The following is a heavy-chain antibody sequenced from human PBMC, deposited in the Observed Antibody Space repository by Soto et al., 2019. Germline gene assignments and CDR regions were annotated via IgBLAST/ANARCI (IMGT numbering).Heavy chain of an antibody. CDR3: ARPVIAARDLGSAFDI. CDR1: GYTFTSYG. V-gene: IGHV1-18*01. D-gene: IGHD6-6*01. Sequence: QVQLVQSGAEVKKPGASVKVSCKASGYTFTSYGISWVRQAPGQGLEWMGWISAYNGNTNYAQKLQGRVTMTPDTSTSTAYMELRSLRSDDTAVYYCARPVIAARDLGSAFDIWGQGTMVTVSS. CDR2: ISAYNGNT. J-gene: IGHJ3*02.